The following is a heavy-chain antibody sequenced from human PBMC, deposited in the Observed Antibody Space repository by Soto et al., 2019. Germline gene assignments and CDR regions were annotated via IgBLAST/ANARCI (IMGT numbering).Heavy chain of an antibody. V-gene: IGHV1-8*01. D-gene: IGHD6-13*01. CDR1: GYTFTSYD. J-gene: IGHJ6*02. CDR2: MNPNSGNT. CDR3: ARAVIAAAGTDYYYYGMDV. Sequence: ASVKVSCKASGYTFTSYDINXXXQXXXXGLEWMVWMNPNSGNTGYAQKFQGRVTMTTDPSTSTAYMELRSLRSDDTAVYYCARAVIAAAGTDYYYYGMDVWGQGTTVTVSS.